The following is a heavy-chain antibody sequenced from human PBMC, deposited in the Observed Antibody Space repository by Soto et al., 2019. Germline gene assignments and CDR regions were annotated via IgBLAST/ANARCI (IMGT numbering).Heavy chain of an antibody. V-gene: IGHV4-39*01. CDR2: IYYSGST. D-gene: IGHD3-9*01. CDR3: ASMEGLATIAYYFDY. Sequence: QLQLQESGPGLVKPSETLSLTCTVSGGSVSSSNYYWGWIRQSPGKGLEWIGSIYYSGSTYYNPPPESRVTISVDKSKNPCSLKVISVPAADTAVYYCASMEGLATIAYYFDYWGQGNLVTVSS. J-gene: IGHJ4*02. CDR1: GGSVSSSNYY.